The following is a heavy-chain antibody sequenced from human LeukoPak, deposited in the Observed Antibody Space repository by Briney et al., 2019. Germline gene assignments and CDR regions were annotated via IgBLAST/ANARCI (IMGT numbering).Heavy chain of an antibody. CDR1: GYTFTRYA. J-gene: IGHJ4*02. Sequence: GASVQVSCKASGYTFTRYAMNWVRQAPGQGLEWMGWINTNTGNPTYAQGFTGRFVFSLDTSVSTAYLQISSLKAEDTAVYYCVVAVAGTGVDYWGQGTLVTVSS. V-gene: IGHV7-4-1*02. CDR2: INTNTGNP. D-gene: IGHD6-19*01. CDR3: VVAVAGTGVDY.